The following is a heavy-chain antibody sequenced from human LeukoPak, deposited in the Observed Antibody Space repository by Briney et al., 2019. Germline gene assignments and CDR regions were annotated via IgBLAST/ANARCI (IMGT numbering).Heavy chain of an antibody. V-gene: IGHV6-1*01. CDR3: ARGEAYYYDSSGPSNWFDP. D-gene: IGHD3-22*01. J-gene: IGHJ5*02. CDR2: TYYRSKWYN. CDR1: GDSVSSNSAA. Sequence: SQTLSLTCAISGDSVSSNSAAWNWIRQSPSRGLEWLGRTYYRSKWYNDYAVSVKSRITINPDTSKNQFSLQLNPVTPEDTAVYYCARGEAYYYDSSGPSNWFDPWGQGTLVTVSS.